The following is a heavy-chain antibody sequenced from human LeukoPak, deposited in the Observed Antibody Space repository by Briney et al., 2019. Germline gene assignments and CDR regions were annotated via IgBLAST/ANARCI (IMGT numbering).Heavy chain of an antibody. V-gene: IGHV4-34*01. D-gene: IGHD2-2*01. CDR3: ARKGTSVNWFDP. CDR1: GGSFSGYY. Sequence: PSETLSLTCAVYGGSFSGYYWSWIRQPPGKGLEWIGEINHSGSTNYNPSLKSRVTISVDTSKNQFSLKLSSVTAADTAAYYCARKGTSVNWFDPWGQGTLVTVSS. CDR2: INHSGST. J-gene: IGHJ5*02.